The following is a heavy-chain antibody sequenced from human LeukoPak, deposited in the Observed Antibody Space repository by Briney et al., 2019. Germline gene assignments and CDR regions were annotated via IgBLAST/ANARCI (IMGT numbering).Heavy chain of an antibody. V-gene: IGHV1-8*02. CDR1: GYTFTSYD. CDR2: MNPNSGNT. CDR3: ARETSGYFSVAGSSGIDY. D-gene: IGHD6-19*01. Sequence: ASVKVSCKASGYTFTSYDIDWVRQGTGQGLEWMGWMNPNSGNTGYTQKFQCRVTLTTDTSTSTAHIELRSLRSDDTAVYYCARETSGYFSVAGSSGIDYWGQGTLVTVSS. J-gene: IGHJ4*02.